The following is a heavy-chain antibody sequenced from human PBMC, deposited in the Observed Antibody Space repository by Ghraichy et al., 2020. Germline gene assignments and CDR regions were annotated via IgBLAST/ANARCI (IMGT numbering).Heavy chain of an antibody. J-gene: IGHJ4*02. CDR1: GFTFTTYW. CDR3: ARGAYCGGDCHFGFDY. Sequence: LSLTCAASGFTFTTYWMSWVRQAPGKGLEWLANIKQDGTDKNYVDSVKGRFTISRDNAKSSLYLQMNSLGAEDTAIYYCARGAYCGGDCHFGFDYWGQGTLVMVSS. CDR2: IKQDGTDK. D-gene: IGHD2-21*02. V-gene: IGHV3-7*03.